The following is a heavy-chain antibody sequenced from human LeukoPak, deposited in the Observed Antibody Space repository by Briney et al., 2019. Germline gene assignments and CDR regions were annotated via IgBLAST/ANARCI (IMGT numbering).Heavy chain of an antibody. CDR3: ARVGSSRWYEVRGYYSYMDV. J-gene: IGHJ6*03. CDR2: IYYSVST. V-gene: IGHV4-59*11. Sequence: PSETLSLTSTVSGGSISSHNWSWIRQPPRKRLWWVGYIYYSVSTNYNPSLKSRVTISVDTSKNQFSLKLSSVTAAYTAVYYCARVGSSRWYEVRGYYSYMDVWGKGTTVTVSS. D-gene: IGHD6-13*01. CDR1: GGSISSHN.